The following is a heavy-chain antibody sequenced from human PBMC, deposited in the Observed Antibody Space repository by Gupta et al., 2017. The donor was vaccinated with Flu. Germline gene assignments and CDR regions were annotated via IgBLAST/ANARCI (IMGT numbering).Heavy chain of an antibody. V-gene: IGHV4-34*01. CDR3: ARRPLRHLDWRKYYFDY. Sequence: VQLQQWGAGLLKPSETLSLTCAVYGGSSSVYSWSWIRQPPGKGLEWIGDINHTGSTNYNPSLKSRVTMSVDTSKNKFSLKLTYVTAADTAVFFCARRPLRHLDWRKYYFDYWGQGTLVTVSS. CDR1: GGSSSVYS. CDR2: INHTGST. J-gene: IGHJ4*02. D-gene: IGHD3-9*01.